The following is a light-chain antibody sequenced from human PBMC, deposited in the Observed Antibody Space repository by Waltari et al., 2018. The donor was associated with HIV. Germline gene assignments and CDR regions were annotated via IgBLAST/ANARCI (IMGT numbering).Light chain of an antibody. CDR3: QQASNLPWT. CDR1: RSISNW. Sequence: DIQLTQSPSFVSASVGDRVTITCRASRSISNWLSWYQQKPGTAPTLLIYASSHLQSDISGRFSGSASGTNFSLTISTLQPEDFAIYYCQQASNLPWTFGQGTKV. CDR2: ASS. V-gene: IGKV1-12*01. J-gene: IGKJ1*01.